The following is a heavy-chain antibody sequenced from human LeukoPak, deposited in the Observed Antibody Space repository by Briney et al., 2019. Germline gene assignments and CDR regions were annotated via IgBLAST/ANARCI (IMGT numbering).Heavy chain of an antibody. CDR1: GGSISSYY. CDR2: ILYRWST. Sequence: SETLSLTCTVSGGSISSYYWYWLRQPPGKGPEGIGNILYRWSTNYNPSLKSRVTLSTDVSKNQFSLKLSSVTAADTAIYYCAGDDSSSWVDYWGQGTLVTVSS. D-gene: IGHD6-13*01. V-gene: IGHV4-59*01. CDR3: AGDDSSSWVDY. J-gene: IGHJ4*02.